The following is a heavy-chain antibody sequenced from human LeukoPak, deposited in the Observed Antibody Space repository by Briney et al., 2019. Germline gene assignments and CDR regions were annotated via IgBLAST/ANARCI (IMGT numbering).Heavy chain of an antibody. D-gene: IGHD3-10*01. Sequence: ASVKVSCKASGYTFTGYYMHWVRRAPGQGLEWMGWINPNSGGTNYAQKFQGRVTMTRDTSISTAYMELSRLRSDDTAVYYCARVNTLEWFGELFVDYWGQGTLVTVSS. CDR1: GYTFTGYY. CDR2: INPNSGGT. V-gene: IGHV1-2*02. CDR3: ARVNTLEWFGELFVDY. J-gene: IGHJ4*02.